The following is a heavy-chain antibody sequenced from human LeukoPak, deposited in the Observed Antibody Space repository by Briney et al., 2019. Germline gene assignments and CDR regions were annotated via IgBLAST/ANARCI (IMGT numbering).Heavy chain of an antibody. CDR2: INHSGST. V-gene: IGHV4-34*01. Sequence: SETLSLTCAVYGGSFSGYYWSWIRQTPGKGLEWIGEINHSGSTNYNPSLKSRVTISVDTSKNQFSLKLSSVTAADTAVYYCARAVVVAATPGYFDYWGQGTLVTVSS. CDR1: GGSFSGYY. CDR3: ARAVVVAATPGYFDY. J-gene: IGHJ4*02. D-gene: IGHD2-15*01.